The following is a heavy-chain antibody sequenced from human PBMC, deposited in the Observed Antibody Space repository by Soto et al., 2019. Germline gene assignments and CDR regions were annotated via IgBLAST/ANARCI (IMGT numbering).Heavy chain of an antibody. J-gene: IGHJ4*02. D-gene: IGHD1-26*01. CDR3: ARQAPDPLVVDY. CDR2: IYYSGST. Sequence: LSLTCTVSGGSISSGDYYWSWIRQPPGKGLEWIGYIYYSGSTYYNPSLKSRVTISVDTPKNQFSLKLSSVTAADTAVYYYARQAPDPLVVDYWGQGTLVTVS. CDR1: GGSISSGDYY. V-gene: IGHV4-30-4*01.